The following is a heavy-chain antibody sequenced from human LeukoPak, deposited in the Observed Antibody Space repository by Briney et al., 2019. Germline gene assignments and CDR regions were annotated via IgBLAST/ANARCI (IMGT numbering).Heavy chain of an antibody. V-gene: IGHV4-31*03. CDR1: GGSISSGGYY. CDR2: IYYSGST. Sequence: SETLSLTCTVSGGSISSGGYYWSWIRQHPGKGLEWIGYIYYSGSTYYNPSLKSRVTISVDTSKNQFSLKLSSVTAADTAVYYCARGSEWGGFDYWGQGTLVIVSS. D-gene: IGHD1-26*01. J-gene: IGHJ4*02. CDR3: ARGSEWGGFDY.